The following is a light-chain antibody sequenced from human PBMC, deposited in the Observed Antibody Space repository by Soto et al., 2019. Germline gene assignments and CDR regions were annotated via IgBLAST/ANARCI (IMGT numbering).Light chain of an antibody. J-gene: IGKJ1*01. V-gene: IGKV3-20*01. Sequence: EIVLTQSPGTLPLSPGERATLSCRASQSVSSSYLAWYQQKPGQAPRHPIYGASSRATGIPDRFSGSGSVTVVTLTISSVEPEDFAVDCCQQYGSSPVTFGQGTMVEIK. CDR3: QQYGSSPVT. CDR1: QSVSSSY. CDR2: GAS.